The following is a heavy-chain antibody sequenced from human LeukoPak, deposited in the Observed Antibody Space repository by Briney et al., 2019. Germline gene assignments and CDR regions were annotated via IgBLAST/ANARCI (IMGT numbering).Heavy chain of an antibody. CDR1: GFTFSSYN. V-gene: IGHV3-48*04. CDR2: ITGFTSTI. CDR3: ARKGGYRDAFDI. J-gene: IGHJ3*02. Sequence: GGSLRLSCAASGFTFSSYNMNWVRQAPGKGLEWVSHITGFTSTIYYADSVKGRFTISRDNAKNSLYLQMNSLRAEDTAVYYCARKGGYRDAFDIWGQGTMVTVSS. D-gene: IGHD6-25*01.